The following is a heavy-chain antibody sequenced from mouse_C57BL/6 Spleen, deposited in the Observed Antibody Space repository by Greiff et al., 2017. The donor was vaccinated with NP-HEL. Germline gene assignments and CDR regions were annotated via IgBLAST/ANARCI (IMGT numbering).Heavy chain of an antibody. J-gene: IGHJ3*01. CDR1: GYTSTSYG. CDR2: IYPRSGNT. D-gene: IGHD1-1*01. Sequence: VQLQQSGAELARPGASVKLSCKASGYTSTSYGISWVKQRTGQGLEWIGEIYPRSGNTYYNEKFKGKATLTADKSSSTAYMELRSLTSEDSAVYFCARNDYGSSPAWFAYWGQGTLVTVSA. CDR3: ARNDYGSSPAWFAY. V-gene: IGHV1-81*01.